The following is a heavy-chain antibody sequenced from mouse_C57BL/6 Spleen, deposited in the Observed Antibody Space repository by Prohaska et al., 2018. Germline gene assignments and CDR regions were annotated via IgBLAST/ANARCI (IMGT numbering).Heavy chain of an antibody. CDR2: ISDGGSYT. D-gene: IGHD2-4*01. CDR3: AREDYDYGGMDY. Sequence: EVQLVESGGGLVKPGGSLKLSCAASGFTFSSYAMSWVRQTPEKRLVWVATISDGGSYTYYPDNVKGRFTISRDKAKNNLYRQMSHLKAEDTAMYYCAREDYDYGGMDYWGQGTSVTVSS. J-gene: IGHJ4*01. V-gene: IGHV5-4*01. CDR1: GFTFSSYA.